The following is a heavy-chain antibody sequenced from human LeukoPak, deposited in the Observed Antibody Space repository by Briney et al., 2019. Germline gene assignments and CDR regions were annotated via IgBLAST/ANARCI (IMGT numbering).Heavy chain of an antibody. CDR1: GGSISSYY. Sequence: SETLSLTCIVSGGSISSYYWSWIRQPPGKGPEWIGYIYYSGSTNYNPSLKGRVTISVDTSKNQFSLKLSYVTAADTAVYYCARDSRTTIFGGVSWWFDPWGQGTLVTVSS. D-gene: IGHD3-3*01. CDR3: ARDSRTTIFGGVSWWFDP. V-gene: IGHV4-59*01. J-gene: IGHJ5*02. CDR2: IYYSGST.